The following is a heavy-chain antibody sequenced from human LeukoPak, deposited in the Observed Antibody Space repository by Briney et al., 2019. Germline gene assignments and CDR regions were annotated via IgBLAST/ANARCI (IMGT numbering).Heavy chain of an antibody. Sequence: ASVKVSCKASGYTFTSYGISWVRQAPGQGLEWMGWISAYNGNTNYAQKLQGRVTMTRDTSISTAYMELSRLRSDDTAVYYCASSVVVVAAAGGDAFDIWGQGTMVTVSS. V-gene: IGHV1-18*01. J-gene: IGHJ3*02. CDR2: ISAYNGNT. CDR1: GYTFTSYG. D-gene: IGHD2-15*01. CDR3: ASSVVVVAAAGGDAFDI.